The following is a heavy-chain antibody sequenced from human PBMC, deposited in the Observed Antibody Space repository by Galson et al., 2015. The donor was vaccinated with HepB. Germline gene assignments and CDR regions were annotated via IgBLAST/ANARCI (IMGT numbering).Heavy chain of an antibody. CDR2: ISGSGGST. CDR1: GFTFSSYA. J-gene: IGHJ3*02. Sequence: SLRLSCAASGFTFSSYAMSWVRQAPGKGLEWVSAISGSGGSTYYADSAKGRFTISRDNSKNTLYLQMNNLRAEDTAVYYCAKDWGGATGPRRLDAFDIWGQGTMVTVSS. CDR3: AKDWGGATGPRRLDAFDI. V-gene: IGHV3-23*01. D-gene: IGHD3-16*01.